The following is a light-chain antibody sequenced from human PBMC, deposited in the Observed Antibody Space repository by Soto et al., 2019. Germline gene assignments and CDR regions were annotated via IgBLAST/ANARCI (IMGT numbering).Light chain of an antibody. CDR3: QQYHHWPVT. J-gene: IGKJ4*01. V-gene: IGKV3-15*01. Sequence: EIVLTQSPGTLSLSPGGRATVSGRASQNVASDYLAWYRQKPGQAPRLLISGASTGATGLPSRFSGSGSGTDFTLTINSLQSEDVAGYYCQQYHHWPVTFGGGTKVDI. CDR2: GAS. CDR1: QNVASDY.